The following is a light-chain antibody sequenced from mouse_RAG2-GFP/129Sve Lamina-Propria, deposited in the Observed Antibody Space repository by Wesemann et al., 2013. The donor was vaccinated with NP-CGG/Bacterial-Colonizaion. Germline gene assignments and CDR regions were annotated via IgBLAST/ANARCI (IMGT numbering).Light chain of an antibody. V-gene: IGKV6-15*01. J-gene: IGKJ2*01. CDR1: QNVGTN. Sequence: DIVMTQSQKFMSTSVGDRVSVTCKASQNVGTNVAWYQQKPGQSPKALIYSASYRYSGVPDRFTGSGSGTDFTLTISNVQSEDLAEYFCQQYNRYPYTFGGGTKLEIK. CDR2: SAS. CDR3: QQYNRYPYT.